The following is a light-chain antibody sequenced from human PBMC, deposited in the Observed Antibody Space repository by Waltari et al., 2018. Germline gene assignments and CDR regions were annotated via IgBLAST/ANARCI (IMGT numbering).Light chain of an antibody. CDR1: QSVSRA. J-gene: IGKJ1*01. Sequence: DIVLTQSPGTLSLSLGERATVSCRASQSVSRALAWYQQKPGQAPRPLIYGASTRATGIPDRFSGSGSGTDFSLTISRLEPDDFAVYYCQHYLRLPVTFGQGTTVEI. V-gene: IGKV3-20*01. CDR3: QHYLRLPVT. CDR2: GAS.